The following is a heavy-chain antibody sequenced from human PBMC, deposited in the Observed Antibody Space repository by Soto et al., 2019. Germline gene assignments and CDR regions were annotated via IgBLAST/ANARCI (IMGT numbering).Heavy chain of an antibody. V-gene: IGHV1-2*04. CDR1: GYTFTGYY. J-gene: IGHJ3*02. CDR3: ARTSSSYHPNAFDI. D-gene: IGHD6-6*01. Sequence: ASVNVSCKASGYTFTGYYMHWVRQAPGQGLEWMGWINPNSGGTNYAQKFQGWVTMTRDTSISTAYMELSRLRSDDTAVYYCARTSSSYHPNAFDIWGQGTMVTVSS. CDR2: INPNSGGT.